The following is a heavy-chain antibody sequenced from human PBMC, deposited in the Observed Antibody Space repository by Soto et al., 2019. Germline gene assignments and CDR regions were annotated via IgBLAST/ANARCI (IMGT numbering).Heavy chain of an antibody. D-gene: IGHD3-10*01. CDR1: GFTFSSYG. Sequence: QVQLVESGGGVVQPGRSLRLSCAASGFTFSSYGMHWVRQAPGKGLEWVAVTWYDGSNKYYADSVKGRFTISRDNSKNTLYLQMNSLRAEDTAVYYCARDFSWFGDYFDYWGQGTLVTVSS. CDR2: TWYDGSNK. J-gene: IGHJ4*02. V-gene: IGHV3-33*01. CDR3: ARDFSWFGDYFDY.